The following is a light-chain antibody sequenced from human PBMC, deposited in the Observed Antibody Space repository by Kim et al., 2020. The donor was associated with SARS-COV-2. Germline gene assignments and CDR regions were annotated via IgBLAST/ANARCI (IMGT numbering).Light chain of an antibody. CDR1: SSDVGAYNY. J-gene: IGLJ3*02. V-gene: IGLV2-14*03. CDR2: DVS. Sequence: QSALTQPASVSGSPGQSISISCTGTSSDVGAYNYVSWYQQHPGKAPKLMIYDVSKRPSGVSNRFSGSKSDNTASLTISGLQAEDEADYYCSSYTSNNWVLGGGTQLTVL. CDR3: SSYTSNNWV.